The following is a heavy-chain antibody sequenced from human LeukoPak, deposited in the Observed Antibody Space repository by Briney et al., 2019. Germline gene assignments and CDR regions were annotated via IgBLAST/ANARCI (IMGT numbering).Heavy chain of an antibody. CDR2: IYYSGST. V-gene: IGHV4-39*01. CDR1: GGSFSGYY. CDR3: ARHLYSSGWYNPVRPLGPGNS. Sequence: SETLSLTCAVYGGSFSGYYWGWIRQPPGKGLEWIGSIYYSGSTYYNPSLKSRVTISVDTSKNQFSLKLSSVTAADTAVYYCARHLYSSGWYNPVRPLGPGNSWGQGTLVTVSS. J-gene: IGHJ4*02. D-gene: IGHD6-19*01.